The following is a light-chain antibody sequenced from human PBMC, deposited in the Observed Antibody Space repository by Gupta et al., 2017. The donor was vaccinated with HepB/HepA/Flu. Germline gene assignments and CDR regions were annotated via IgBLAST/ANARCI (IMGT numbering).Light chain of an antibody. Sequence: QSVLTQPPSASGTPGQRVTISCSGSSSHIGSNTVNWYQQLPGTAPKLLIYSNNQRPSEVPDRFSGSKSGTSASLAISGLQSEDEADYYCAAWDDSLNGWVFGGGTKLTVL. V-gene: IGLV1-44*01. CDR3: AAWDDSLNGWV. CDR2: SNN. CDR1: SSHIGSNT. J-gene: IGLJ3*02.